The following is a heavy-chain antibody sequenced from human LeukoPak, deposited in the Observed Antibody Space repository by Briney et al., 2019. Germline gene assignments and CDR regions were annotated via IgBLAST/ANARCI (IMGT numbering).Heavy chain of an antibody. CDR3: TTQLALIYGDYVRHIVY. CDR2: ISGSGGST. V-gene: IGHV3-23*01. J-gene: IGHJ4*02. CDR1: GFTFSSYA. Sequence: GGSLRLSCAASGFTFSSYAMSWVRQAPGKGLEWVSAISGSGGSTYYADSVKGRFTISRDNSKNTLYLQMNSLKTEDTAVYYCTTQLALIYGDYVRHIVYWGQGTLVTVSS. D-gene: IGHD4-17*01.